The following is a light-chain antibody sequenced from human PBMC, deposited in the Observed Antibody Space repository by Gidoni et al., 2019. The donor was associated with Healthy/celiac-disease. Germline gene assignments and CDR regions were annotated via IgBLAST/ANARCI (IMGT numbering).Light chain of an antibody. V-gene: IGKV3D-20*01. CDR1: QSVSSSY. Sequence: EIVLTQSPATLSLSPGERATLSCGASQSVSSSYFAWYQQKPGLAPRLLIYDGESEVWPRPTATGIPDRFSGSGSGTDFTLTISRLEPEDFALYYCQQYGSSPRTFGQGTQVEIK. J-gene: IGKJ1*01. CDR2: DGE. CDR3: QQYGSSPRT.